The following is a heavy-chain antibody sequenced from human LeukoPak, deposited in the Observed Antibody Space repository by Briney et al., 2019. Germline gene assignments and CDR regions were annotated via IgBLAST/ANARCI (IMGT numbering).Heavy chain of an antibody. D-gene: IGHD3-3*01. V-gene: IGHV3-33*01. CDR3: ARDLYDFWSGYRLPVGY. CDR1: GFTFSSYG. CDR2: IWYDGSNK. Sequence: GGSLRLSCAASGFTFSSYGMHWVRQTPGKGLEWVAVIWYDGSNKYYADSVKGRFTISRDNSKNTLYLQMNSLRAEDTAVYYCARDLYDFWSGYRLPVGYWGQGTLVTVSS. J-gene: IGHJ4*02.